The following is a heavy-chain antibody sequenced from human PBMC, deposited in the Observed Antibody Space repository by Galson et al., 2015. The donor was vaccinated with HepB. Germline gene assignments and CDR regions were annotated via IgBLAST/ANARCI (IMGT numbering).Heavy chain of an antibody. CDR2: ISYDGSNT. V-gene: IGHV3-30-3*01. CDR3: ARDLLNGPDYYAMDV. CDR1: GFTFSTYA. Sequence: SLRLSCAASGFTFSTYAIHWVRQAPGKGLEWVAVISYDGSNTYFADSVKGRFTVSRDNSKNTLYLQMISLRAEDTAVYYCARDLLNGPDYYAMDVWGQGTTVTVSS. D-gene: IGHD2-8*01. J-gene: IGHJ6*02.